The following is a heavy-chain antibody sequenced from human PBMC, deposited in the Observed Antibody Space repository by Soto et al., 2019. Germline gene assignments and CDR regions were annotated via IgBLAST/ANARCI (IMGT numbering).Heavy chain of an antibody. CDR1: GLTFSIYA. J-gene: IGHJ4*02. CDR3: AKDPLDLYYFDY. Sequence: EVQLLESGGSLVQSGGSLRLSCAAPGLTFSIYAMSWVRQAPGKGLEWVAAISGSGDSTYYADSVKGRFTISRDNSKNTLYLQMNSLRAVDTAVYHCAKDPLDLYYFDYWGQGTLVTVSS. V-gene: IGHV3-23*01. CDR2: ISGSGDST. D-gene: IGHD1-1*01.